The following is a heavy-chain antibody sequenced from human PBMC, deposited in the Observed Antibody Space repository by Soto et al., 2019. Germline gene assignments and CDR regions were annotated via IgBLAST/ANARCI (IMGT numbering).Heavy chain of an antibody. Sequence: PSETLSLTCAVSGCSVSSGGYSWSWIRQPPGKGLEWIGYIYHSGSTYYNPSLKSRVTISVDRSKNQFSLKLSSVTAADTAVYYCARVPSPWGQGTLVTVSS. CDR3: ARVPSP. CDR1: GCSVSSGGYS. CDR2: IYHSGST. V-gene: IGHV4-30-2*01. J-gene: IGHJ5*02.